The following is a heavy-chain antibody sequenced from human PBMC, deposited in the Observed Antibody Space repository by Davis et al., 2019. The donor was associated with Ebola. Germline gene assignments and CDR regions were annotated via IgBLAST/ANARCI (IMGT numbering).Heavy chain of an antibody. Sequence: GESLKISCKGSGYSFTSYWIGWVRQMPGKGLEWMGIIYTGDSDTRYSPPFRGQVTISADKSIKTAFLQWSSLKASDTAMYYCATLRRTITGMDDGFDIWGQGTMVTVSS. CDR2: IYTGDSDT. V-gene: IGHV5-51*01. CDR1: GYSFTSYW. J-gene: IGHJ3*02. D-gene: IGHD1-20*01. CDR3: ATLRRTITGMDDGFDI.